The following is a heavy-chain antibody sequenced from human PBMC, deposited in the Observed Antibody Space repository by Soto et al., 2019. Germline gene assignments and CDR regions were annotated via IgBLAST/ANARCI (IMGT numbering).Heavy chain of an antibody. CDR1: GDSVSSNSAT. CDR2: TFYRSKWYN. CDR3: ARLIVVPYNFDS. D-gene: IGHD3-22*01. V-gene: IGHV6-1*01. Sequence: PSQTLSLTCAISGDSVSSNSATWHWIRQSPSRGLEWLGRTFYRSKWYNDYALSVKGRITINPDTSKNQFSLHLNSVTPEDTAVYYCARLIVVPYNFDSWGQGTQVTVSS. J-gene: IGHJ4*02.